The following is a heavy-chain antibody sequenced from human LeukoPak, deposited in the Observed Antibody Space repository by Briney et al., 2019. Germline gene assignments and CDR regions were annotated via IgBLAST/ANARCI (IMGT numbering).Heavy chain of an antibody. D-gene: IGHD3-9*01. J-gene: IGHJ4*02. Sequence: ASVKVSCTASGYTFTSYGISWVRQAPGQGLEWMGWISAYNGNTNYAQALQGRVTMTTDTSTSTAYMELRSLRSDDTAVYYCARAHGGEYDILTGYDDYWGQGTLVTVSS. CDR2: ISAYNGNT. CDR1: GYTFTSYG. V-gene: IGHV1-18*04. CDR3: ARAHGGEYDILTGYDDY.